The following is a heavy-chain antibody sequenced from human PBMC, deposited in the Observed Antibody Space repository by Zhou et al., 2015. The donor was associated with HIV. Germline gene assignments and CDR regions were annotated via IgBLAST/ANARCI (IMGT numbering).Heavy chain of an antibody. CDR1: GGTFNSDG. V-gene: IGHV1-69*06. CDR3: ARDRGAARPDWRYFDL. J-gene: IGHJ2*01. D-gene: IGHD6-6*01. CDR2: IIPIFGTA. Sequence: QVQLVQSGAEVKKPGSSVKVSCKASGGTFNSDGITWVRQAPGQGLEWMGGIIPIFGTAAHAQKFQGRVTFTADRSTSTAYMEVRSLTSEDTAVYYCARDRGAARPDWRYFDLWGRGTLVIVSS.